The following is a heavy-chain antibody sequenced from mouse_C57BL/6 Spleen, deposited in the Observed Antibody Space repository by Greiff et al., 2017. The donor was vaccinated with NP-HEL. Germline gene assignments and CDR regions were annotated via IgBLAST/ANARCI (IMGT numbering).Heavy chain of an antibody. J-gene: IGHJ2*01. V-gene: IGHV3-8*01. CDR1: GYSITSDY. D-gene: IGHD2-4*01. CDR3: ARYNDYDGNYFDY. Sequence: EVMLVESGPGLAKPSQTLSLTCSVTGYSITSDYWNWIRKFPGNKLEYMGYISYSGSTYYTLSLKSRISITRDTSKNQYYLQLNSVTTEDTATYYCARYNDYDGNYFDYWGQGTTLTVSS. CDR2: ISYSGST.